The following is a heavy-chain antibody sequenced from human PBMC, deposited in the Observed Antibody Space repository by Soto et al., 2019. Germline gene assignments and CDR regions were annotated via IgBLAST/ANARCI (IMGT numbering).Heavy chain of an antibody. D-gene: IGHD3-9*01. Sequence: EVQLLESGGGLVQPGGSLILSCAGSGFTFSSYAMNWFRQAPGKGLEWISGISGAAGSTYTADSVKGRFTISRDNSKNTLYLQMNSLRAEDTSVYYCARSLPLYDATGYYRAPSDHWGQGTLVTVSS. CDR3: ARSLPLYDATGYYRAPSDH. CDR1: GFTFSSYA. CDR2: ISGAAGST. V-gene: IGHV3-23*01. J-gene: IGHJ4*02.